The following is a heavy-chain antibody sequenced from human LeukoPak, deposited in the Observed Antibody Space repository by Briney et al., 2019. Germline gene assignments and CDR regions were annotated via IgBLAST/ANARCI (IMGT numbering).Heavy chain of an antibody. CDR2: ISHDGGND. CDR3: VGSPAYYTMAV. Sequence: HPGWSLRLSCAASGLTFRNHAIHLLRQGPSNWLEWVTVISHDGGNDYYTDSVKGRFTISRDNSGNTVLLQMNNVRPCDTAVYYCVGSPAYYTMAVRGKGTPVTLS. D-gene: IGHD3-10*01. V-gene: IGHV3-30*04. CDR1: GLTFRNHA. J-gene: IGHJ6*03.